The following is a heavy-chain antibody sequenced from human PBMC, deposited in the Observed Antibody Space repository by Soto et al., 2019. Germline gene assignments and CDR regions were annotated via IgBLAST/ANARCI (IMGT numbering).Heavy chain of an antibody. J-gene: IGHJ3*02. D-gene: IGHD3-10*01. CDR1: GYSFTSYW. V-gene: IGHV5-51*01. Sequence: GESLKISCKGSGYSFTSYWIGWVRQMPGKGLEWMGIIYPGYSDTRYSPSFQGQVTISADKSISNAYLQWSSLKASDTAVYYCARRLWFGELYGYPHDAFDIWGQGTMVTVSS. CDR2: IYPGYSDT. CDR3: ARRLWFGELYGYPHDAFDI.